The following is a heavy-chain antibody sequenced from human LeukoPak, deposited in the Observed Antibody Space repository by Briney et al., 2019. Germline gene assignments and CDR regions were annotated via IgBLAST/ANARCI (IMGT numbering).Heavy chain of an antibody. V-gene: IGHV1-69*04. CDR3: ARDSLYYYDSSGSRVFDI. CDR2: IIPILGIA. J-gene: IGHJ3*02. CDR1: GGTFSSYA. D-gene: IGHD3-22*01. Sequence: ASVKVSCKASGGTFSSYAISWVRQAPGQGLEWMGRIIPILGIANYAQKFQGRVTITADKSTSTAYMELSSPRSGDTAVYYCARDSLYYYDSSGSRVFDIWGQGTMVTVSS.